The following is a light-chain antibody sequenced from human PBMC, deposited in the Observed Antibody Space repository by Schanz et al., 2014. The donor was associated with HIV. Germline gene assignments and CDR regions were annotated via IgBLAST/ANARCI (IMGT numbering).Light chain of an antibody. V-gene: IGKV3-20*01. J-gene: IGKJ1*01. Sequence: DIVMTQSPATLSVSPGERATLSCRASQSVSSSYLAWYQQKPGQAPRLLIYGASSRATGIPDRFSGSGSGTDFTLTISGLEPEDFAVYYCQQYNSWPPTFGQGTKVEIK. CDR3: QQYNSWPPT. CDR1: QSVSSSY. CDR2: GAS.